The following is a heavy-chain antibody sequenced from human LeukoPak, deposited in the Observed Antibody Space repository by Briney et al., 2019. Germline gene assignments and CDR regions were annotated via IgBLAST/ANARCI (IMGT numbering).Heavy chain of an antibody. CDR3: ARGYDSSGYLYYYYYMEV. CDR1: GYSISSGYY. Sequence: SETLSLTCTVSGYSISSGYYWGWIRQPPGKGLEWIGSIYHSGSTFDNPSLKSRVTISVDTSKNQFSLKLSSVTAADTAVYYCARGYDSSGYLYYYYYMEVWGKGTTVTVSS. D-gene: IGHD3-22*01. V-gene: IGHV4-38-2*02. CDR2: IYHSGST. J-gene: IGHJ6*03.